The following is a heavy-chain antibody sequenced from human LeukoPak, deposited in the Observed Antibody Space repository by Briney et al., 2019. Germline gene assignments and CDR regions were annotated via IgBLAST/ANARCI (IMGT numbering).Heavy chain of an antibody. CDR2: ISAYNGNT. V-gene: IGHV1-18*01. D-gene: IGHD2-21*02. CDR3: ARVEQIPTAYYYYGMDV. CDR1: GYTFTSYG. Sequence: ASVKVSCKASGYTFTSYGISWVRQAPGQGLEWMGWISAYNGNTNYAQKLQGRVTMTTDTSTSTAYMELRSLRSDDTAVYYCARVEQIPTAYYYYGMDVWGQGTTVTVSS. J-gene: IGHJ6*02.